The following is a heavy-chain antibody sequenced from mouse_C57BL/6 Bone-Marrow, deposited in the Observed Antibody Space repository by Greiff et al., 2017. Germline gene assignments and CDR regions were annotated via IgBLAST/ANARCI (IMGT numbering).Heavy chain of an antibody. CDR2: ISYSGST. V-gene: IGHV3-1*01. D-gene: IGHD1-1*01. J-gene: IGHJ3*01. CDR1: GYSITSGYD. Sequence: EVKLMESGPGMVKPSQSLSLTCTVTGYSITSGYDWHWIRHFPGNKLEWMGYISYSGSTNYNPSLKSRISITHDTSKNHFFLKLNSVTTEDTATYYCARGDYGSRAWFAYWGQGTLVTVSA. CDR3: ARGDYGSRAWFAY.